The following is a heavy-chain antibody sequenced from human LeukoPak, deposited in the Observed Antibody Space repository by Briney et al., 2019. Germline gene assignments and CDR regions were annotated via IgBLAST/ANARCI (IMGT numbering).Heavy chain of an antibody. J-gene: IGHJ3*02. CDR3: AKLPGPYYYDSSGLDTDALDI. CDR1: GFTFDDYA. D-gene: IGHD3-22*01. Sequence: GGSLRLSCAASGFTFDDYAMHWVRQAPGKGLEWVSGISWNSGSIGYADSVKGRFTISRDNAKNSLYLQMNSLRAEDTALYYCAKLPGPYYYDSSGLDTDALDIWGQGTMVTVSP. CDR2: ISWNSGSI. V-gene: IGHV3-9*01.